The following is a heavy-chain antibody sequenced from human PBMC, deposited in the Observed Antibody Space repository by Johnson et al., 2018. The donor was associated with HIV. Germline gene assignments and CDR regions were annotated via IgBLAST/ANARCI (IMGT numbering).Heavy chain of an antibody. D-gene: IGHD1-26*01. CDR2: ISWNSGSI. Sequence: VQLVESGGGVVRPGGSLRLSCAASGFTFDDYAMHWVRQAPGKGLEWVSGISWNSGSIGYADSVKGRFTIHRDNAKNSMYLQMNSLRAEDTAVYYCSKDRGSPGIPAAFDIWGQGTMVTVSP. CDR3: SKDRGSPGIPAAFDI. V-gene: IGHV3-9*01. J-gene: IGHJ3*02. CDR1: GFTFDDYA.